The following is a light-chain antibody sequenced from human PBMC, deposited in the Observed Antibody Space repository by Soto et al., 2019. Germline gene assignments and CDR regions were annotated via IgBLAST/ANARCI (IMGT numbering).Light chain of an antibody. CDR2: LEGDGSY. CDR1: SGHSSFI. CDR3: ETWDSNTWV. Sequence: QSVLTQSSSASASLGSSVKLTCTLSSGHSSFIIAWHQQQPGKAPRFLMKLEGDGSYDKGSGVPDRFSGSSSGADRYLTISHLQFEDEADYYCETWDSNTWVFGGGTKLTVL. J-gene: IGLJ3*02. V-gene: IGLV4-60*02.